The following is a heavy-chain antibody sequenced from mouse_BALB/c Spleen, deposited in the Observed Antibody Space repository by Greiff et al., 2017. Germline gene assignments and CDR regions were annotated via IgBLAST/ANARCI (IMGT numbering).Heavy chain of an antibody. D-gene: IGHD2-1*01. CDR2: ISNGGGST. Sequence: DVMLVESGGGLVKPGGSLKLSCAASGFTFSSYAMSWVRQSPEKRLEWVAYISNGGGSTYYPDTVKGRFTISRDNAKNTLYLQMSSLKSEDTAMYYCARGDGNYGFDYWGQGTTLTVSS. CDR1: GFTFSSYA. J-gene: IGHJ2*01. CDR3: ARGDGNYGFDY. V-gene: IGHV5-12-2*01.